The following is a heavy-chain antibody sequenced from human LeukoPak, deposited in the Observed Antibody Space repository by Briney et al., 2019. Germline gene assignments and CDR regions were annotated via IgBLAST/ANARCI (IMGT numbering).Heavy chain of an antibody. D-gene: IGHD1-26*01. CDR3: ARDLQWELLTLYYYYYGMDD. Sequence: GASVKVSCKASGYTFTSYGISWVRQAPGQGLEWMGWISAYNGNTNYAQKLQGRVTMTTDTSTSTAYMELRSLRSDDTAVYYCARDLQWELLTLYYYYYGMDDWGQGTTVTVSS. V-gene: IGHV1-18*01. CDR2: ISAYNGNT. CDR1: GYTFTSYG. J-gene: IGHJ6*02.